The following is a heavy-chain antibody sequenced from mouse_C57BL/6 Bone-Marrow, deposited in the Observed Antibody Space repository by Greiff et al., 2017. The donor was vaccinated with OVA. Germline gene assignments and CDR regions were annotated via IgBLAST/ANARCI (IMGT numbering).Heavy chain of an antibody. D-gene: IGHD3-3*01. J-gene: IGHJ1*03. Sequence: EVQLQQSEPELVKPGASVKIPCKASGYTFTDYNMDWVKQSHGKSLEWIGDINPNNGGTIYNQKFKGKATLTVDKSSSTAYMELRSLTSEDTAVYYCARKGLDWYFDVWGTGTTVTVSS. CDR3: ARKGLDWYFDV. V-gene: IGHV1-18*01. CDR2: INPNNGGT. CDR1: GYTFTDYN.